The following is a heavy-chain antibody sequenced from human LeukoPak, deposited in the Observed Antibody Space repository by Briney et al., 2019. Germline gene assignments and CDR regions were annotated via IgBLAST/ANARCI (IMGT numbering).Heavy chain of an antibody. CDR2: ISYVGSNK. J-gene: IGHJ4*02. Sequence: SLSLSCAASVCAFSWYGMPWIRQAPGKTLEPLAVISYVGSNKYYADSVKGSFTISTDNSKRTLYLQMTSLRGEDPAVYYCVLGGYFDYWGQGTLVTVYS. CDR1: VCAFSWYG. V-gene: IGHV3-30*03. D-gene: IGHD2-15*01. CDR3: VLGGYFDY.